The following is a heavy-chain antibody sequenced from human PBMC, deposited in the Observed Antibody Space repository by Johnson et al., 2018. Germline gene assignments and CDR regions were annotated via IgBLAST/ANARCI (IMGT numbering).Heavy chain of an antibody. CDR3: SRVDSRSWKGDY. CDR1: GFNFGEYV. D-gene: IGHD1-1*01. CDR2: LRSDGYGGTT. V-gene: IGHV3-49*03. J-gene: IGHJ4*02. Sequence: EVQLVESGGGLVQPGRSLRLSCTASGFNFGEYVMSWFRQAPGKGLEWVGFLRSDGYGGTTEHAASVKGRFTISRDDSKVITYLQMNSLKTEDTAIYFCSRVDSRSWKGDYWGRGTLVTVSS.